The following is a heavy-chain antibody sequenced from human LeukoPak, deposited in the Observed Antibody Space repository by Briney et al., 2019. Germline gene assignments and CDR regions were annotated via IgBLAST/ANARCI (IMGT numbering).Heavy chain of an antibody. D-gene: IGHD2-8*01. CDR2: FSGSGGST. CDR3: AKYFRYAIQVGYYYYMDV. J-gene: IGHJ6*03. V-gene: IGHV3-23*01. Sequence: GGSLRLSCAASGFTFSSYAMSWVRQAPGKGLECISGFSGSGGSTYYADSVKGRFTISRDNSKITLYLQMNSLRAEDTAVYYCAKYFRYAIQVGYYYYMDVWGKGTTVTVSS. CDR1: GFTFSSYA.